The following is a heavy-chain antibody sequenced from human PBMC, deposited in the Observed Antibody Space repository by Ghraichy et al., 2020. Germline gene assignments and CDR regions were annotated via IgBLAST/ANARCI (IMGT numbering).Heavy chain of an antibody. D-gene: IGHD5-24*01. J-gene: IGHJ6*02. CDR2: ISSSGSTT. CDR3: ARSPRDGYNYFYYYYGMDV. V-gene: IGHV3-11*01. Sequence: GGSLRLSCAASGFTFSDYYMSWIRQAPGKGLEWVSYISSSGSTTYYAESVKGRFTISRDNAKNSLYLHMNSLRAEDTAVYYCARSPRDGYNYFYYYYGMDVWGQGTTVTVSS. CDR1: GFTFSDYY.